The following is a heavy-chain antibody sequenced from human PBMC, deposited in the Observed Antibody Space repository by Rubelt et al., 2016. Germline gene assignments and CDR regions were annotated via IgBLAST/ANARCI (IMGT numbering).Heavy chain of an antibody. CDR1: GDTSLHF. V-gene: IGHV4-59*11. Sequence: QVQLQESGPGLVKPSETLSLTCAVSGDTSLHFWSWVRQPPGNGLEWIGYISYSGTTNYNPSLKSRVTISVDTSKNQFSLKRSSVTAADTAVYYCSRDSDYGMDVWGRGTTVTVSS. J-gene: IGHJ6*02. CDR3: SRDSDYGMDV. D-gene: IGHD3-10*01. CDR2: ISYSGTT.